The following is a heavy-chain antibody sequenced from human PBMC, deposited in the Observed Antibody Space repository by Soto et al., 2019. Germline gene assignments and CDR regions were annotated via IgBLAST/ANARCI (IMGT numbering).Heavy chain of an antibody. J-gene: IGHJ3*02. CDR1: GFSLINYG. CDR3: SKDAYDFEAFDI. V-gene: IGHV3-23*01. CDR2: ISGSGGSS. Sequence: EVQLLESGGGLVQPGGSLRLSCAASGFSLINYGMSWVRQAPGKGPEWVSFISGSGGSSYYADSVKGRFTISRDTSKKMLYLQMNSLRAEDTAVYFCSKDAYDFEAFDIWGQGTVVTVSS. D-gene: IGHD3-3*01.